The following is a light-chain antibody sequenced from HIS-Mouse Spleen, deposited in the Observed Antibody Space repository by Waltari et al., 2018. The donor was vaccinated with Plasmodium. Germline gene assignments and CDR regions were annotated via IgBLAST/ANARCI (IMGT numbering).Light chain of an antibody. CDR1: QSISSY. CDR2: AAS. Sequence: DIQMTQSPSSLSASVGDRVTITCRASQSISSYLNWYQQKPGKAPKLLIYAASSLKSGVPSRFSGSGSGTDCTLTISSLQPEDFAAYYCQQSYSTWTFGQGTKVEIK. CDR3: QQSYSTWT. J-gene: IGKJ1*01. V-gene: IGKV1-39*01.